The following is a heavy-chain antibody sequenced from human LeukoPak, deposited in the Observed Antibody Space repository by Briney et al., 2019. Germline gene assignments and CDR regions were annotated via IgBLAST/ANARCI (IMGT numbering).Heavy chain of an antibody. CDR3: AKDFGSSWFFDY. CDR1: GFIFDAYA. J-gene: IGHJ4*02. V-gene: IGHV3-9*03. Sequence: PGRSLRLSCAASGFIFDAYAMHWVRQAPGKGLEWVSGISWNSGSIGYADSVKGRFTISRDNAKNSLYLQMNSLRAEDMALYYCAKDFGSSWFFDYWGQGTLVTVSS. CDR2: ISWNSGSI. D-gene: IGHD6-13*01.